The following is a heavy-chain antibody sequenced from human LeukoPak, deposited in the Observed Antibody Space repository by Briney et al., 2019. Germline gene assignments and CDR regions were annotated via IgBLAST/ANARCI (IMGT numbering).Heavy chain of an antibody. D-gene: IGHD3-3*01. CDR3: ARVGILRFPSNWFDP. CDR2: IYYSGST. V-gene: IGHV4-59*01. J-gene: IGHJ5*02. CDR1: GASISSYY. Sequence: SETLSLTCTVSGASISSYYWSWIRQPPGKGLEWIGYIYYSGSTRYNPSLKSRVTISVDTSKNQFSLKLSSVAAADTAVYYCARVGILRFPSNWFDPWGQGTMVTVSS.